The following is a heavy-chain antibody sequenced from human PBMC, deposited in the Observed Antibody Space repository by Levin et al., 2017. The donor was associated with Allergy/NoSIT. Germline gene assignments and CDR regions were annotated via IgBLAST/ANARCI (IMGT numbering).Heavy chain of an antibody. CDR1: GFTFDDYA. CDR2: ISWNSGSI. CDR3: AKASYYDFWSGYHKQTHYFDY. D-gene: IGHD3-3*01. V-gene: IGHV3-9*01. J-gene: IGHJ4*02. Sequence: GGSLRLSCAASGFTFDDYAMHWVRQAPGKGLEWVSGISWNSGSIGYADSVKGRFTISRDNAKNSLYLQMNSLRAEDTALYYCAKASYYDFWSGYHKQTHYFDYWGQGTLVTVSS.